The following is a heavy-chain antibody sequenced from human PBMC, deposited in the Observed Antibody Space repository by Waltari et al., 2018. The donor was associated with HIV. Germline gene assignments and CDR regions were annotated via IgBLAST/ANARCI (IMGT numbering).Heavy chain of an antibody. CDR2: VSSTGNA. J-gene: IGHJ4*02. D-gene: IGHD3-22*01. CDR3: ARVKAYYYDNSGFYFFDY. V-gene: IGHV4-59*01. Sequence: QVQLQESGPGLVKPSETLSLTCRVSGGSSSDSFWSWIRLPPGKGLEWVGHVSSTGNAQYNPSLQSRVAISVDTSKSQFSLRLTSVTAADTAVYFCARVKAYYYDNSGFYFFDYWGQGTLVTVSS. CDR1: GGSSSDSF.